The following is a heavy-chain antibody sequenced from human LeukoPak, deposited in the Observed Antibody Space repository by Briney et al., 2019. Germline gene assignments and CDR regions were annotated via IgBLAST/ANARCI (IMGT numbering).Heavy chain of an antibody. V-gene: IGHV3-30*04. CDR1: GFTFSSYA. J-gene: IGHJ3*02. D-gene: IGHD2-2*03. CDR3: ARVDDLDAFDM. Sequence: GGSLRLSCAASGFTFSSYAMHWVRQAPGKGLEWVAVISDDGSNKYYADSVKGRFTISRDNSKNTLYLQMNSLRGEDTAVYYCARVDDLDAFDMWGQGTMVTVSS. CDR2: ISDDGSNK.